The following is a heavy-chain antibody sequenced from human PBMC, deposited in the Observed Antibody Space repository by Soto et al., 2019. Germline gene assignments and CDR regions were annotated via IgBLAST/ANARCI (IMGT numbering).Heavy chain of an antibody. CDR3: ATGGYSYGWGY. J-gene: IGHJ4*02. Sequence: EVQLVESGGGLVQPGGSLRLSCVGSGFTFSNYWIHWVRQVPGKGPVWVSRVNPAGSASSYADFVKGRFTVSRDNDKNTGYLKMNSLRADDTAVYYCATGGYSYGWGYWGQGTLVTVSS. CDR1: GFTFSNYW. V-gene: IGHV3-74*01. CDR2: VNPAGSAS. D-gene: IGHD5-18*01.